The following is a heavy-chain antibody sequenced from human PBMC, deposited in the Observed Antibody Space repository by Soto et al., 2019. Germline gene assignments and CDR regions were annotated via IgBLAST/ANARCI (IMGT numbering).Heavy chain of an antibody. CDR1: GGTFSSYA. CDR3: ARGGTIFGPPLTRAPFDY. D-gene: IGHD3-3*01. Sequence: GASVKVSCKASGGTFSSYAISWVRQAPGQGLEWMGGIIPIFGTANYAQKFQGRVTITADESTSTAYMELSSLRSEDTAVYYCARGGTIFGPPLTRAPFDYWGQGTLVTVS. J-gene: IGHJ4*02. CDR2: IIPIFGTA. V-gene: IGHV1-69*13.